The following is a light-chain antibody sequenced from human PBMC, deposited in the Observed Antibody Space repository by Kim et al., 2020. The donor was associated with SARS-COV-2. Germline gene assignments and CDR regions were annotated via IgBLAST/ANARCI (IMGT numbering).Light chain of an antibody. CDR2: EVS. V-gene: IGLV2-8*01. CDR3: SSYAGSNTWV. Sequence: QSALTQPPSASGSPGQSVTISCTGTSSDVGGYNYVSWYQQHPGKAPKLMIYEVSKRPSGVPDRFSGSKSGNTASLTVSGLQAEVEADYYCSSYAGSNTWVFGGGTQLTVL. J-gene: IGLJ3*02. CDR1: SSDVGGYNY.